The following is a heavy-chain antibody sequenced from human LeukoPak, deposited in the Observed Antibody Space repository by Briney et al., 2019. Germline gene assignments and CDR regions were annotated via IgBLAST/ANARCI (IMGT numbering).Heavy chain of an antibody. D-gene: IGHD3-10*01. CDR2: IKQDGSEE. CDR1: GFSFSSFW. CDR3: ARFISLGA. V-gene: IGHV3-7*01. J-gene: IGHJ5*02. Sequence: PGGSLRLSCEASGFSFSSFWMRWVRQASGKGLEWVANIKQDGSEENYVDSVKGRFTISRDNAKKSLYLQMNSLRVEDTAVYYCARFISLGAWGQGTLVTVSS.